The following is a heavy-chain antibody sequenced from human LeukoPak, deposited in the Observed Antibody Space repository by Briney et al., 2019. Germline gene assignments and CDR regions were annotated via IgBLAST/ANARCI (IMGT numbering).Heavy chain of an antibody. CDR3: ARVEWELLWYYFDY. J-gene: IGHJ4*02. V-gene: IGHV4-39*07. CDR1: GGSISSSSYY. D-gene: IGHD1-26*01. Sequence: SETLSLTCTVSGGSISSSSYYWGWIRQPPGKGLEWIGSIYYSGSTYYNPSLKSRVTISVDTSKNQFSLKLSSVTAADTAVYYCARVEWELLWYYFDYWGQGTLVTVSS. CDR2: IYYSGST.